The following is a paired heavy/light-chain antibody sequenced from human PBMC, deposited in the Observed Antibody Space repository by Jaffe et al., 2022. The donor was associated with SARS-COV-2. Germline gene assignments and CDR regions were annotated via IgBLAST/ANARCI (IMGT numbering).Light chain of an antibody. V-gene: IGKV1-39*01. CDR1: QNIGTY. CDR2: AVS. CDR3: QQSYSTPSWT. Sequence: DIQMTQSPSSLSASVGDRVTITCRASQNIGTYLNWYQQKPGKAPDLLIYAVSTLHSGVPSRFSGSGSGTDFTLTISSLQPDDFATYYCQQSYSTPSWTFGQGTKVEI. J-gene: IGKJ1*01.
Heavy chain of an antibody. Sequence: QLQLQESGPGLVKPSETLSLTCTVSGGSISTSSYYWGWIRQPPGKGLEWIGSIYYSGSTDYNPSLKSRVTVSVDTSKNQFSLKLRSLTAADTAVYFCVRQSYSSTWVPCYWGQGTLVTVSS. V-gene: IGHV4-39*01. J-gene: IGHJ4*02. CDR3: VRQSYSSTWVPCY. CDR2: IYYSGST. D-gene: IGHD6-13*01. CDR1: GGSISTSSYY.